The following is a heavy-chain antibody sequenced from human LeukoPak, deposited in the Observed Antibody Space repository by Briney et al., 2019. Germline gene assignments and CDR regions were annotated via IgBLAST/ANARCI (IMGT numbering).Heavy chain of an antibody. CDR2: MNPNSGNT. J-gene: IGHJ6*02. CDR1: GYTFTSYD. CDR3: ARQHYDFWSGYYTKSTLNYGMDV. V-gene: IGHV1-8*01. D-gene: IGHD3-3*01. Sequence: ASVKVSCKASGYTFTSYDINWVRQATGQGLEWMGWMNPNSGNTGYAQKFQGRVTMTRNTSISTAYMELSSLRSEDTAVYYCARQHYDFWSGYYTKSTLNYGMDVWGQGTTATVSS.